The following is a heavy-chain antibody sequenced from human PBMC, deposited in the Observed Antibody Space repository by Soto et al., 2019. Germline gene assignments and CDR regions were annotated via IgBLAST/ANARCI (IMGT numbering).Heavy chain of an antibody. Sequence: SSETLSLTCAVYGGSFSGYYWSWIRQPPGKGLEWIGEINHSGSTNYNPSLKSRVTTSVDTSKNQFSLKLSFVTAADTAVYYCARGARWGHYYDSSGYYRYYFDYWGQGTLVTVSS. V-gene: IGHV4-34*01. J-gene: IGHJ4*02. D-gene: IGHD3-22*01. CDR3: ARGARWGHYYDSSGYYRYYFDY. CDR2: INHSGST. CDR1: GGSFSGYY.